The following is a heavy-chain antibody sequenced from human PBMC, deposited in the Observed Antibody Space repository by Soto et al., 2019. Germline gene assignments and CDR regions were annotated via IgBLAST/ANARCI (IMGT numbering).Heavy chain of an antibody. V-gene: IGHV4-39*01. J-gene: IGHJ4*02. CDR2: FYYSGST. CDR1: GGSISSTSYY. Sequence: QLQLQESGPGLVKPSETLSLTCTVSGGSISSTSYYWVWIRQPPGKGPEWIGSFYYSGSTYYNPSLKSRVTISVDTSENQFSLKLSSVTAADTAVYFCARQVVDGTVAGAGSFDYWGQGTLVTVSS. CDR3: ARQVVDGTVAGAGSFDY. D-gene: IGHD6-19*01.